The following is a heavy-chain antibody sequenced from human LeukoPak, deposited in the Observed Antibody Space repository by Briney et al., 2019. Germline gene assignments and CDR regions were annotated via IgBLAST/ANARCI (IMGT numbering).Heavy chain of an antibody. Sequence: GGSLRLSCAASGFTFSSYAMHWVRQAPGKGLEWVAVISYDGSNKYYADSVKGRFTISGDNSKNTLYLQMNSLRAEDTAVYYCAREGSTYYYDSTSFFDYWGQGTLVTVSS. CDR2: ISYDGSNK. J-gene: IGHJ4*02. V-gene: IGHV3-30-3*01. CDR1: GFTFSSYA. D-gene: IGHD3-22*01. CDR3: AREGSTYYYDSTSFFDY.